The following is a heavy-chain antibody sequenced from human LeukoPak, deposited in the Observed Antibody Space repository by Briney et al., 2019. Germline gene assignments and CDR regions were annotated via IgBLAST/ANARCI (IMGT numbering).Heavy chain of an antibody. CDR1: GGSISSYC. CDR3: ARSRYYYGSGSYPFDY. J-gene: IGHJ4*02. D-gene: IGHD3-10*01. Sequence: PSETLSLTCTVSGGSISSYCWSWIRQPAGKGLEWIGRIYTSGGTNYNPSLKSRVTMSVDTSKNQFSLKLSSVTAADTAVYYCARSRYYYGSGSYPFDYWGQGTLVTVSS. CDR2: IYTSGGT. V-gene: IGHV4-4*07.